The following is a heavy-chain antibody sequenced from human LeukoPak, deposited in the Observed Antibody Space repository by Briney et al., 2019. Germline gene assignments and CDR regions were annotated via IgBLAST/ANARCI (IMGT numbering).Heavy chain of an antibody. Sequence: ASVKVSCRASGYTFTGYYMHWVRQVPGQGLEWMGWINPNSGGTNYAQKFQGRVTMTRDTSISTAYMELSRLRSDDTAVYYCARERTGYNPTDEAFDYWGQGTLVTVSS. D-gene: IGHD1-14*01. V-gene: IGHV1-2*02. CDR1: GYTFTGYY. J-gene: IGHJ4*02. CDR2: INPNSGGT. CDR3: ARERTGYNPTDEAFDY.